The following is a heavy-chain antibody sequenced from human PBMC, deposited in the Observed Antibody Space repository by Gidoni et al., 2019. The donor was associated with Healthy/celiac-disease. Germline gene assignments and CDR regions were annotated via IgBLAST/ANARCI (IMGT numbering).Heavy chain of an antibody. D-gene: IGHD3-16*01. V-gene: IGHV3-30*18. CDR1: GFTFSSYG. J-gene: IGHJ4*02. CDR3: AKALATNVATYYDYVWGSLDY. CDR2: ISYDGSKK. Sequence: QVQLVESGGGVVQPGRSLRLSCAASGFTFSSYGMPWVRQAPGKGLEWVAVISYDGSKKYYADSVKGRFTISRDNSKNTLYLQMNSLRAEDTAVYYCAKALATNVATYYDYVWGSLDYWGQGTLVTVSS.